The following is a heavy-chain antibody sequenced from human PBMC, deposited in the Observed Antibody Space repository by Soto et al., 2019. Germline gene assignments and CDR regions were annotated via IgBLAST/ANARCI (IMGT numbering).Heavy chain of an antibody. CDR3: ARDNSGCSDSDCYLSGWFDP. V-gene: IGHV4-30-2*06. CDR2: MYQRGST. CDR1: GGSISSGAYS. D-gene: IGHD3-22*01. Sequence: QLQLRESGAGLVKPSETLSLTCTVSGGSISSGAYSWAGIRQSPGRGLEWLGLMYQRGSTYYSPSLGSRVTISIDRSKNQMSLSLRSVSAADTAVYFCARDNSGCSDSDCYLSGWFDPWGQGTLVTVSS. J-gene: IGHJ5*02.